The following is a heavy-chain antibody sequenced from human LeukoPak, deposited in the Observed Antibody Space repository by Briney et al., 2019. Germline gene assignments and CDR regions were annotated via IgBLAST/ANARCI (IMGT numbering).Heavy chain of an antibody. CDR2: IYSGGST. V-gene: IGHV3-53*01. CDR3: ARDRSGDDAFDI. CDR1: GFTVSSNY. Sequence: GSLRLSCAASGFTVSSNYMSWVRQAPGKGLEWVSVIYSGGSTYYADSVKGRFTISRDNSKNTLYIQMNSLRAEDTAVYYCARDRSGDDAFDIWGQGTMVTVSS. D-gene: IGHD2-21*02. J-gene: IGHJ3*02.